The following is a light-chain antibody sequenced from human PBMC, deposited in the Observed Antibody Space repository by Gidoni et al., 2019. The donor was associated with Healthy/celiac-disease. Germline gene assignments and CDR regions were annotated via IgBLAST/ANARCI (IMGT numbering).Light chain of an antibody. CDR3: QQYNNWPPWT. V-gene: IGKV3-15*01. Sequence: EIVMTQSPATLSVSQGERATLSCRASQSVSSNLAWYQQKPGQAPRLLIYGASTMDTGIPARFSGSGSGTEFTLTISSLQSEDFAVYYCQQYNNWPPWTFGQGTKVEIK. J-gene: IGKJ1*01. CDR1: QSVSSN. CDR2: GAS.